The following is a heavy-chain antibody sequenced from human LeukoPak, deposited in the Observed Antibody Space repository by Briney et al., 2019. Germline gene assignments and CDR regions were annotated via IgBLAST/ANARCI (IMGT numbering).Heavy chain of an antibody. J-gene: IGHJ6*03. CDR1: GGSISSYY. CDR3: ARVSSDRGRYYYYYYYMDV. D-gene: IGHD6-19*01. Sequence: PSETLSLTCTVSGGSISSYYWSWIRQPPGKGLEWIGYIYYSGSTNYNPSLKSRVTISVDTSKNQFSLKLSSVTAADTAVYYCARVSSDRGRYYYYYYYMDVWGKGTTVTVSS. V-gene: IGHV4-59*01. CDR2: IYYSGST.